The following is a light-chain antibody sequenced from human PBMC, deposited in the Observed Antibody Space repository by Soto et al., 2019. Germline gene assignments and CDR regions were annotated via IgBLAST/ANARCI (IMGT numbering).Light chain of an antibody. CDR2: GNS. J-gene: IGLJ2*01. CDR1: SSNIGAGYD. V-gene: IGLV1-40*01. CDR3: QSYDSSLSGSVV. Sequence: QSVLTQPPSVSGAPGQRGTISCTGSSSNIGAGYDVHWYQQLPGTAPKLLIYGNSNRPSGVPDRFSGSKSGTSASLAITGRQSEDEADYDSQSYDSSLSGSVVFGGGTKLTVL.